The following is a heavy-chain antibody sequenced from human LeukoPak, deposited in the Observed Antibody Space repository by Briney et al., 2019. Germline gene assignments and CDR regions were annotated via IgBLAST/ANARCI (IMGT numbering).Heavy chain of an antibody. J-gene: IGHJ4*02. CDR1: GFTFSSYA. D-gene: IGHD1-26*01. CDR2: ISGSGGRT. Sequence: PGGSLRLSCAASGFTFSSYAMSWVRQAPGKGLEWVSVISGSGGRTYYADSVKGRFTISRDNSKNTLYLQMNSLRAEDTAVYYCAKDVKVGAKFDDWGQGTLVTVSS. CDR3: AKDVKVGAKFDD. V-gene: IGHV3-23*01.